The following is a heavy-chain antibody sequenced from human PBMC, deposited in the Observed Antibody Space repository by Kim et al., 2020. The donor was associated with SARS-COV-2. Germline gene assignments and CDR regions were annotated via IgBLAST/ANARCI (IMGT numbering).Heavy chain of an antibody. CDR2: ISSSSSYI. CDR1: GFTFSSYS. Sequence: GGSLRLSCAASGFTFSSYSMNWVRQAPGKGLEWVSSISSSSSYIYYADSVKGRFTISRDNAKNSLYLQMNSLRAEDTAVYYCARGAAAGDFDYWGQGTLVTVSS. CDR3: ARGAAAGDFDY. D-gene: IGHD6-13*01. V-gene: IGHV3-21*01. J-gene: IGHJ4*02.